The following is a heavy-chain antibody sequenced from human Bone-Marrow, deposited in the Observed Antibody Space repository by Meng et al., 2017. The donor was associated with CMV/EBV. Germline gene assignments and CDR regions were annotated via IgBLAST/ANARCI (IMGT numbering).Heavy chain of an antibody. J-gene: IGHJ6*02. CDR1: GGTFSSYA. D-gene: IGHD3-3*01. CDR3: AKDSTVDTIFGVVQHGMDV. CDR2: IIPIFGTA. V-gene: IGHV1-69*05. Sequence: SVKVSCKASGGTFSSYAISWVRQAPGQGLEWMGGIIPIFGTANYAQKFQGRVTITTDESTSTAYMELSSLRSEDTAVYYCAKDSTVDTIFGVVQHGMDVWGQGTTVTVSS.